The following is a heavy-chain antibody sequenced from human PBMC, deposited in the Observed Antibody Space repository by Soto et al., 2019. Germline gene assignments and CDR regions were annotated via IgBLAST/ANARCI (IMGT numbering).Heavy chain of an antibody. D-gene: IGHD3-22*01. CDR3: ARGPPYYDSSGYYGYFDY. V-gene: IGHV1-69*01. J-gene: IGHJ4*02. CDR2: IIPIFGTA. CDR1: GGTFSSYA. Sequence: QVQLVQSGAEVKKPGSSVKVSCKASGGTFSSYAISWVRQAPGQGLEWMGGIIPIFGTANYAQKFQGRVTITADESMSTAYMELSSLRSEDTAMYYCARGPPYYDSSGYYGYFDYWGQGTLVTVSS.